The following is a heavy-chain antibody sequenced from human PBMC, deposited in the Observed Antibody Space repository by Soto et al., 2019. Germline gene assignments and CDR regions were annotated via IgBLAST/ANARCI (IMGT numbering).Heavy chain of an antibody. CDR1: GYTFTTYG. D-gene: IGHD3-9*01. Sequence: QVQVVQSGVEVKKPGASVKVSCKTSGYTFTTYGLTWVRQVPGQGLEWMGWISANSGNTTYAQNFXHXXXMXXVTFPRTAYMELRSLRSDDTAIYYCASDKDWDLDNWSKGPLVTVSS. V-gene: IGHV1-18*01. CDR3: ASDKDWDLDN. CDR2: ISANSGNT. J-gene: IGHJ4*02.